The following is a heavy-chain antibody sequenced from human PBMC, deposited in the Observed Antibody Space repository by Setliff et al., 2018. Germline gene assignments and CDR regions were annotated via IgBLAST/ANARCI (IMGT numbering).Heavy chain of an antibody. CDR3: ARASSYGYDF. CDR1: GFTFSSYM. V-gene: IGHV3-21*04. J-gene: IGHJ4*02. CDR2: ISSSVNTI. D-gene: IGHD5-18*01. Sequence: SLRLSCAASGFTFSSYMMNWVRQAPGKGLEWVSSISSSVNTIYYADSVKGRFTISRDNAKNSLYLQMNSLRAEDTAVYYCARASSYGYDFWGQGTLVTVSS.